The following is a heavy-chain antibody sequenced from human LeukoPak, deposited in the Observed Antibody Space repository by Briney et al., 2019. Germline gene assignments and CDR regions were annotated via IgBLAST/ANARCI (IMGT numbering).Heavy chain of an antibody. CDR1: GVTFDDCA. Sequence: PGGSLRLSCAASGVTFDDCATHWVRQAPGKGLEWVSGINWNSDTIVYADSVKGRFAISRDNAKNSLYLQMNSLRPEDTALYYCTKEHDYSNRTPAAYFDLWGQGTLVTVSS. J-gene: IGHJ4*02. D-gene: IGHD4-11*01. CDR2: INWNSDTI. V-gene: IGHV3-9*01. CDR3: TKEHDYSNRTPAAYFDL.